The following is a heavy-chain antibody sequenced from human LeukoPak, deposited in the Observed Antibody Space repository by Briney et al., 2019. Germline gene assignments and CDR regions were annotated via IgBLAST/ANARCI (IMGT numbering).Heavy chain of an antibody. CDR1: GFTFSSYA. J-gene: IGHJ1*01. Sequence: GGSLRLSCAASGFTFSSYAMSWVRQAPGKGLEWVSAISGSGGSTYYADSVRGRFTISRGNSMNTLHLQMNSLRAEDTAVYYCASVPFVVIIGEYFQHWGQGTLVTVSS. CDR2: ISGSGGST. D-gene: IGHD3-22*01. CDR3: ASVPFVVIIGEYFQH. V-gene: IGHV3-23*01.